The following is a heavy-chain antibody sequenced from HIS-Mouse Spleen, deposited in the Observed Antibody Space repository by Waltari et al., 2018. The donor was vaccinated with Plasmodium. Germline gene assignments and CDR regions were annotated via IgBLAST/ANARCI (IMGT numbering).Heavy chain of an antibody. J-gene: IGHJ1*01. CDR3: ARVLGYKAAAGTFVEYFQH. V-gene: IGHV1-2*02. CDR1: GYTFPGYY. Sequence: QVQLVQSGAEVKKHGASVKVSCKASGYTFPGYYIHGVRTAPGQGLEWMGWINPNSGGTNYAQKFQGRVTMTRDTSISTAYMELSRLRSDDTAVYYCARVLGYKAAAGTFVEYFQHWGQGTLVTVSS. CDR2: INPNSGGT. D-gene: IGHD6-13*01.